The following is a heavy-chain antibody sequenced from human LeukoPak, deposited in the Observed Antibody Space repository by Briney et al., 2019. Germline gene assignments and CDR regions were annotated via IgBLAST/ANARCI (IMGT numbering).Heavy chain of an antibody. V-gene: IGHV3-23*01. Sequence: PGGSLRLSCAVSGITLSNYGMAWVRQAPGKGLEWVASLSASGGGTSYADSVRGRLTIPRDNAKNTLYLQMNSLRAEDTAVYFCAKRGVVIRVILVGFHKEAYYFDSWGQGVLVTVSS. CDR1: GITLSNYG. CDR2: LSASGGGT. CDR3: AKRGVVIRVILVGFHKEAYYFDS. D-gene: IGHD3-22*01. J-gene: IGHJ4*02.